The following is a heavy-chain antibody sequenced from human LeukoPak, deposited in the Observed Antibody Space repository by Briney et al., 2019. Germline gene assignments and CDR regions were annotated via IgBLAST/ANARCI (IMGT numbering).Heavy chain of an antibody. V-gene: IGHV4-39*01. Sequence: SETLSLTCTVSGGSISSSSYYWGWIRQPPGKGLEWIGSIYYSGSTYYNPSLKSRVTISVDTSMNQFSLKLSSVTAADTAVYYCARHHKYGPTAAHFDYWGQGTLVTVSS. D-gene: IGHD2-2*01. J-gene: IGHJ4*02. CDR3: ARHHKYGPTAAHFDY. CDR1: GGSISSSSYY. CDR2: IYYSGST.